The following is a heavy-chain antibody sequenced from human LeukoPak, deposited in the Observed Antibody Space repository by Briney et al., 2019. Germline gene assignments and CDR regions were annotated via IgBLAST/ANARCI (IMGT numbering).Heavy chain of an antibody. J-gene: IGHJ3*02. Sequence: PGGSLRLSCAASGFTFSSYAMHWVRQAPGKGLEWVAVISYDGSNKYYADSVKGRFTISRDNSKNTLYLQMNSLRAEDTAVYYCAREKSGYITVNAFDIWGQGTMVTVSS. V-gene: IGHV3-30-3*01. CDR1: GFTFSSYA. CDR3: AREKSGYITVNAFDI. D-gene: IGHD3-3*01. CDR2: ISYDGSNK.